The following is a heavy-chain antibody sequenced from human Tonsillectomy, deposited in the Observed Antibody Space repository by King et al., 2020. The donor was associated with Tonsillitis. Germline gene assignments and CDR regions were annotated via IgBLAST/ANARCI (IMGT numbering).Heavy chain of an antibody. CDR3: AGESFVDIVATFGY. CDR1: GFSFSSYS. D-gene: IGHD5-12*01. J-gene: IGHJ4*02. CDR2: ISSSSSTI. V-gene: IGHV3-48*04. Sequence: VQLVESGGGLVQPGGSLRLSCAASGFSFSSYSMNWVRQAPGKGLEWVSYISSSSSTIYYADSVKGRFTISRDNAKNSLYLQMNSLRAEDTAVYYCAGESFVDIVATFGYWGQGTLVTVSS.